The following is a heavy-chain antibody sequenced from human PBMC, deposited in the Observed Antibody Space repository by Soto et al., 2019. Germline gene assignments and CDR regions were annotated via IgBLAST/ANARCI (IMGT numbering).Heavy chain of an antibody. CDR1: GFTFSSYA. CDR2: ISYDGSNK. V-gene: IGHV3-30-3*01. CDR3: ARDRLYSSSWYPSYYYYGMDV. Sequence: PGGSLRLSCAASGFTFSSYAMHWVRQAPGKGLEWVAVISYDGSNKYYADSVKGRFTISRDNSKNTLYLQMNSLRAEDTAVYYCARDRLYSSSWYPSYYYYGMDVWGQGTTVTVSS. D-gene: IGHD6-13*01. J-gene: IGHJ6*02.